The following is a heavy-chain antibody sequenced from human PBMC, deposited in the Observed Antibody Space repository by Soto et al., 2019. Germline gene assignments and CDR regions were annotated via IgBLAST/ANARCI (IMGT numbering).Heavy chain of an antibody. CDR1: GYTFTGYY. J-gene: IGHJ5*02. CDR2: ISPNSGGT. CDR3: ARAALIRRVVVTPSSWFDP. D-gene: IGHD3-22*01. V-gene: IGHV1-2*02. Sequence: ASVKVSCKASGYTFTGYYMHWVRQAPGQGLEWMGWISPNSGGTNYAQKFQGRVTMTRDTSISTAYMELSRLRSDDTAVYYCARAALIRRVVVTPSSWFDPWGQGTLVTVSS.